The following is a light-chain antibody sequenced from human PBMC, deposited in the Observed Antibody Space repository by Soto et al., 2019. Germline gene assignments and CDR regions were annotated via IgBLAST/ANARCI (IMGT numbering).Light chain of an antibody. CDR2: DAS. J-gene: IGKJ1*01. Sequence: IQMTQSPSTLSASVGDRVTITCRASQSISWYLAWYQQKPGKAPKVLIYDASRLKSGVPSSFSGSGSGTEFTLTISSLQPDDFATYYCQQYNSYSSWTFGQGTKVDIK. V-gene: IGKV1-5*01. CDR1: QSISWY. CDR3: QQYNSYSSWT.